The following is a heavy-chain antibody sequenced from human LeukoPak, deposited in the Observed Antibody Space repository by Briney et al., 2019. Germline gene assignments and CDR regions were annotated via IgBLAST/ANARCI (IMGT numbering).Heavy chain of an antibody. Sequence: GESLKISCKGSGYSFTRNWIGWVRQMPGKGLGWMGILYPGDSDTRYSTSFQGQVTIPAHRSISTAYLQWSSLKASDTAMYYCARIELLRYPTFDYWGQGTLVTVSS. CDR1: GYSFTRNW. CDR3: ARIELLRYPTFDY. V-gene: IGHV5-51*01. J-gene: IGHJ4*02. CDR2: LYPGDSDT. D-gene: IGHD3-9*01.